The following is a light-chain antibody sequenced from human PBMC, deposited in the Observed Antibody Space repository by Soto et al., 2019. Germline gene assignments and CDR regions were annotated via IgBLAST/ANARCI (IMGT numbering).Light chain of an antibody. J-gene: IGLJ2*01. CDR3: CSIARGYTRDVV. V-gene: IGLV2-11*01. CDR1: SGDVGGYNH. Sequence: QSALTQPRSVSGSPGQSVTISCTGTSGDVGGYNHVSWYQHHPGKAPKLMIYEVAQRPSGVPDRFSGSKSGNTASLTISGLQAEDEADYYCCSIARGYTRDVVFGGGTKLTVL. CDR2: EVA.